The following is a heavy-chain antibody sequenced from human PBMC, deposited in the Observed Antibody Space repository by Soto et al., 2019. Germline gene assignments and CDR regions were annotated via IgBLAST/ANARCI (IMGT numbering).Heavy chain of an antibody. V-gene: IGHV6-1*01. Sequence: SQTLSLTCAISGDRVSSNSASWNWIRQSPSRCLEWLGRTYYRSKWYNDYAVSVKSRITINPDTSKNQFSLQLNSVTPEDTAVYYGARDPGGITMVRGVIITRDYYGMDVWGQGTTVTVSS. CDR3: ARDPGGITMVRGVIITRDYYGMDV. CDR2: TYYRSKWYN. CDR1: GDRVSSNSAS. J-gene: IGHJ6*02. D-gene: IGHD3-10*01.